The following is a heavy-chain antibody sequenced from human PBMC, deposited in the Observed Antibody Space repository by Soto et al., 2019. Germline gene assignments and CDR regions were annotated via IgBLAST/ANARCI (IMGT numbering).Heavy chain of an antibody. CDR2: IYFSGTT. J-gene: IGHJ4*02. D-gene: IGHD3-22*01. CDR1: GGSISSGDYY. CDR3: ARADYYDSSPLDY. Sequence: TLSLPFTVSGGSISSGDYYWSFIRQPPGKGLEWMGYIYFSGTTNYNPSLKSRVTIPVDRPNNQFFLKQSYVTAADTAVYYCARADYYDSSPLDYWGQGTLGTVSS. V-gene: IGHV4-30-4*01.